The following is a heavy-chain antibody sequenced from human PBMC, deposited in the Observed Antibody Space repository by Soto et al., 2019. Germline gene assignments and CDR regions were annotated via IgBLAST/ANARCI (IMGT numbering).Heavy chain of an antibody. CDR2: ISSSSGYI. CDR1: GFTFSTYS. Sequence: EVQLVESGGGLVKPGGSLRLSCAASGFTFSTYSMNWVRQAPGKGLEWVSSISSSSGYIYYADSVKGRFTISRDDAKNSLSLQMNSQRAEDTAVYYCARVRSYSYGQGYGMDDWGQGSTVTVSS. CDR3: ARVRSYSYGQGYGMDD. D-gene: IGHD5-18*01. J-gene: IGHJ6*02. V-gene: IGHV3-21*01.